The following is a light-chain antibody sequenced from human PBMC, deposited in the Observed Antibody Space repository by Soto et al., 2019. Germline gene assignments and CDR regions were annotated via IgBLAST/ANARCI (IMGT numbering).Light chain of an antibody. CDR1: LSVSSSY. CDR3: QQYGSSPPVT. CDR2: GAS. J-gene: IGKJ5*01. V-gene: IGKV3-20*01. Sequence: EIVLTQSPGTLSLSPGERATLSCRASLSVSSSYLAWYQQKPGQAPRLLIYGASGRATGIPDRFSGSGSGTDFTLTISRLEPEDFAVYDCQQYGSSPPVTFGHGTRLEIK.